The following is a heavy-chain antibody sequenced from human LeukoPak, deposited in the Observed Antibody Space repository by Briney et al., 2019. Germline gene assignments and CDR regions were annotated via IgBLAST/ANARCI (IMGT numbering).Heavy chain of an antibody. D-gene: IGHD3-3*01. CDR2: IIPIFGTA. J-gene: IGHJ4*02. Sequence: SVKVSCKASGGTFSSYAISWVRQAPGQGLEWMGGIIPIFGTANYAQKFQGRVTITADEFTSTAYMELSSLRSEDTAVYYCAAGGYDFWSGYYRFDYWGQGTLVTVSS. CDR1: GGTFSSYA. V-gene: IGHV1-69*01. CDR3: AAGGYDFWSGYYRFDY.